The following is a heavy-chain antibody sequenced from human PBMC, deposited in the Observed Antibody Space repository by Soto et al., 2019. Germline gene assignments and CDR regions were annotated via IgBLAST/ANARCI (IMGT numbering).Heavy chain of an antibody. V-gene: IGHV4-4*02. CDR1: GDSIKSTDW. Sequence: SETLSLTCAVSGDSIKSTDWWNWVRQSPGKGLEWIGEIYHGGNIYYNPSLKSRVTISMDKSKNQSSLNLFYVTAADTAVYYYAREWRDLYFDYCSQGTLVTVSS. CDR3: AREWRDLYFDY. CDR2: IYHGGNI. J-gene: IGHJ4*02.